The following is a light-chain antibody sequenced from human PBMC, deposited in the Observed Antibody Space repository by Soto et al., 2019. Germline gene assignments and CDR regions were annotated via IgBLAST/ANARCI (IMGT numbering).Light chain of an antibody. CDR2: DAS. CDR3: QQRSNWPPT. CDR1: QSVSSY. V-gene: IGKV3-11*01. Sequence: EIVLTQSPATLSLSPGERATLSCRASQSVSSYLAWYQQKPGQALRLLIYDASNRATGIPARFSGSGSGTGFTLTISSLEPEDFAVYYCQQRSNWPPTVGQGTKVDIK. J-gene: IGKJ1*01.